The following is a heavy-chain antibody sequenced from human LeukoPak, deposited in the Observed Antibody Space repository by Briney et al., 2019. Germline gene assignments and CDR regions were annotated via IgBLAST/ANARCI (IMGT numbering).Heavy chain of an antibody. V-gene: IGHV3-23*01. D-gene: IGHD3-10*01. Sequence: PGGSLRLSCASSGFTFSSYAMSWVRQAPGKGLEWVSGTTANGVTTYYADSVKGRLTISRDNSKSTLYLQMNSLRDEDTAVYYCATYGSGSYNRKVFDYWGQGTLVTVSS. J-gene: IGHJ4*02. CDR3: ATYGSGSYNRKVFDY. CDR1: GFTFSSYA. CDR2: TTANGVTT.